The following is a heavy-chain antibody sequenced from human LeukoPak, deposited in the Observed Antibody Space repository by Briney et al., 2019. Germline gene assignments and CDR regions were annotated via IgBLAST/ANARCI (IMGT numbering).Heavy chain of an antibody. V-gene: IGHV4-4*09. CDR2: IHASGPT. CDR1: GGSISTYY. CDR3: ARHDAGIAARPFDN. D-gene: IGHD6-6*01. Sequence: SETLSLTCTVSGGSISTYYWSWIRRPPGKGLEWIAYIHASGPTNYNPSLKSRITISVDTSKNQFSLKLSSVTAADAAVYYCARHDAGIAARPFDNWGQGTLVTVSS. J-gene: IGHJ4*02.